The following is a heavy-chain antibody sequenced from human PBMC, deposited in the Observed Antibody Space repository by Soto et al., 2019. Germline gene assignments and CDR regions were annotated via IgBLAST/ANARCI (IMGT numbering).Heavy chain of an antibody. D-gene: IGHD2-8*01. CDR3: ARTQYCTNGVCRGNWYEH. Sequence: GESLKIACKGSGYSFTSYWISWVRQMPGKGLEWMGRIDPSDSYTNYSPSFQGHVTISADKSIGTAYLQWSSLKASDTAMYYCARTQYCTNGVCRGNWYEHWGQGTLVSVSA. J-gene: IGHJ5*01. V-gene: IGHV5-10-1*01. CDR1: GYSFTSYW. CDR2: IDPSDSYT.